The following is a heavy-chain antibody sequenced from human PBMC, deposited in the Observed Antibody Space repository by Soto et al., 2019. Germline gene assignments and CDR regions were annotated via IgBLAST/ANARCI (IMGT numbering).Heavy chain of an antibody. CDR3: ARDRRFLEWLLFDP. J-gene: IGHJ3*01. CDR1: GYTFTSCA. D-gene: IGHD3-3*01. CDR2: INAGNGNT. Sequence: ASVKVSCKASGYTFTSCAMHWVRQAPGQRLEWMGWINAGNGNTKYSQKFQGRVTITRDTSASTAYMELSSLRSEDTAVYYCARDRRFLEWLLFDPWGQGTMVTVSS. V-gene: IGHV1-3*01.